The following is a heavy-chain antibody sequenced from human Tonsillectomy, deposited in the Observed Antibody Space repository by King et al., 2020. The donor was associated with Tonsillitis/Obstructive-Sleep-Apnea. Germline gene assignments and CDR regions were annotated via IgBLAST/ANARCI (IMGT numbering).Heavy chain of an antibody. CDR3: ARGNGYSNCDAFDI. V-gene: IGHV3-43*02. CDR2: ISVDGGST. J-gene: IGHJ3*02. D-gene: IGHD4-11*01. CDR1: GFTFDDYA. Sequence: VQLVESGGGVVQPGGSLRLSCAASGFTFDDYAIHWVRQAPGKGLEWVSLISVDGGSTYYADSVKGRFTISRDNSKNSLYVQMNSLRTEDTALYYCARGNGYSNCDAFDIWGQGTMVTVSS.